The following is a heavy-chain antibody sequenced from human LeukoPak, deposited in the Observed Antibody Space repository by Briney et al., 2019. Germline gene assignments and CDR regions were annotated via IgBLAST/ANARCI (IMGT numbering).Heavy chain of an antibody. J-gene: IGHJ6*02. CDR2: IKSETDGGTT. CDR3: STDGGPSSTSLV. CDR1: GFTFSKAW. D-gene: IGHD2-2*01. V-gene: IGHV3-15*01. Sequence: RGSLRVSCAASGFTFSKAWMSWVRQAPGKGLEWVGRIKSETDGGTTDYAAPVKGRFTISRDDSKNTLYLQMNSLKTEDTAVYYCSTDGGPSSTSLVWGQGTSVTVSS.